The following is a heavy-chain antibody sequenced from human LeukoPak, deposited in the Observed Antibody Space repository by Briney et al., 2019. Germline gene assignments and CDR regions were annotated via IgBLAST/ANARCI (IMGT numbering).Heavy chain of an antibody. CDR2: IYYSGRS. J-gene: IGHJ3*02. CDR3: ARGYGDNSGAFDI. D-gene: IGHD4-23*01. Sequence: SETLSLTCTVSGGSIMVAAYSWSWIRQPPGKGLEWIGYIYYSGRSYYNPSLKSRVTISLDRSKNQFSLRLSSVTAAETAVYFCARGYGDNSGAFDIWGQGTLVTVSS. V-gene: IGHV4-30-2*01. CDR1: GGSIMVAAYS.